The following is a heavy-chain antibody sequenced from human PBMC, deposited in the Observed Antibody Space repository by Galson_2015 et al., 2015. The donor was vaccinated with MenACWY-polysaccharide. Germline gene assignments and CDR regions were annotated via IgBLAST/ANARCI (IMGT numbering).Heavy chain of an antibody. CDR2: ISGSGGST. Sequence: SLRLSCAASGFTFSSYAMSWVRQAPGKGLEWVSAISGSGGSTYYADSVKGRFTISRDNSKNTLYLQMNSLRAEDTAVYYCARDDRGSYYESLLYDYWGQGTLVTVSS. J-gene: IGHJ4*02. V-gene: IGHV3-23*01. CDR1: GFTFSSYA. CDR3: ARDDRGSYYESLLYDY. D-gene: IGHD1-26*01.